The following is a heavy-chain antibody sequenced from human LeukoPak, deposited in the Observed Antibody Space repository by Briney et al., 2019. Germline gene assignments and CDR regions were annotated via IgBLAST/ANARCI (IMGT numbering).Heavy chain of an antibody. CDR1: GGSISSSSYY. V-gene: IGHV4-39*01. CDR2: IYYSGST. J-gene: IGHJ4*02. D-gene: IGHD2-15*01. CDR3: ARVASSYCSGGSCDGIDY. Sequence: SETLSLTCTVSGGSISSSSYYWGWIRQPPGKGLEWIGSIYYSGSTYYNPSLKSRVTISVDTSKNQFSLKLSSVTAADTAVYYCARVASSYCSGGSCDGIDYWGQGTLVTVSS.